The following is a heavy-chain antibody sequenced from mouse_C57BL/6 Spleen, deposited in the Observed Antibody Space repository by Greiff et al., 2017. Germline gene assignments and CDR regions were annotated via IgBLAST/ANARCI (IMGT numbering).Heavy chain of an antibody. V-gene: IGHV14-3*01. J-gene: IGHJ3*01. Sequence: VHVKQSVAELVRPGASVKLSCTASGFNIKNTYMNWVKQRPEQGLEWIGRIDPANGNTNYAPKFQGKATITADTSSNTAYLQLSSLTSEDTAIYYCARSGWAWFAYWGQGTLVTVSA. CDR1: GFNIKNTY. CDR3: ARSGWAWFAY. D-gene: IGHD3-3*01. CDR2: IDPANGNT.